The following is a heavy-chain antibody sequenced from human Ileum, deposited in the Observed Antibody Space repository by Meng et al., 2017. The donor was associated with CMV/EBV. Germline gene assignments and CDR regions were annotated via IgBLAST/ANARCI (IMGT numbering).Heavy chain of an antibody. J-gene: IGHJ4*02. CDR3: ATRSAGSYSYACCVDY. Sequence: GFTFSIYGMSWVRQAPGKGLEWVSGISSGGGTTYYAVSVKGRFIISRDSSTNTVYLQMNILRAEDTAVYYCATRSAGSYSYACCVDYWGQGTLVTVSS. CDR2: ISSGGGTT. CDR1: GFTFSIYG. V-gene: IGHV3-23*01. D-gene: IGHD5-18*01.